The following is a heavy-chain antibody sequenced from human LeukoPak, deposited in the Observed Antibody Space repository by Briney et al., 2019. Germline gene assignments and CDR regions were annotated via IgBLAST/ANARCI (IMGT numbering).Heavy chain of an antibody. Sequence: GGSLRLSCAVSGFTFSNFAMSWARQAPGKGLEWVSTVSGSVGRTDFADSVKGRFTISRDNSKNTLYLQMSSLRADGTAVYYCAKTSSGWYNFDSWGQGTLVTVSS. V-gene: IGHV3-23*01. J-gene: IGHJ4*02. D-gene: IGHD6-19*01. CDR1: GFTFSNFA. CDR3: AKTSSGWYNFDS. CDR2: VSGSVGRT.